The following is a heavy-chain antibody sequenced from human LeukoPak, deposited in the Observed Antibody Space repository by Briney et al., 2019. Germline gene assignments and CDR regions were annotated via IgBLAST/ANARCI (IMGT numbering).Heavy chain of an antibody. Sequence: GGSLRLSCAASGFTVSNNYMSWVRQAPGKGLEWVSVIYSGGSTYYADSVKGRFTISRDNSKNTLYLQMNSLRAEDTAVYYCASPHDFWSGYEYGEGYWGQGTLVTVSS. J-gene: IGHJ4*02. CDR3: ASPHDFWSGYEYGEGY. V-gene: IGHV3-66*01. CDR1: GFTVSNNY. CDR2: IYSGGST. D-gene: IGHD3-3*01.